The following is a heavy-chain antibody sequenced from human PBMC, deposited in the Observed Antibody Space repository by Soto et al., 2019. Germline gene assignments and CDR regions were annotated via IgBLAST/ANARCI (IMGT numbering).Heavy chain of an antibody. CDR2: ISYDGSNK. CDR1: GFTFSSYA. CDR3: ARDLLSLYCSSTSCYSNWFDP. D-gene: IGHD2-2*01. J-gene: IGHJ5*02. V-gene: IGHV3-30-3*01. Sequence: GGSLRLSCAASGFTFSSYAMHWVRQAPGKGLEWVAVISYDGSNKYYADSVKGRFTISRDNSKNTLYLQMNSLRAEDTAVYYCARDLLSLYCSSTSCYSNWFDPWGQGTLVTVSS.